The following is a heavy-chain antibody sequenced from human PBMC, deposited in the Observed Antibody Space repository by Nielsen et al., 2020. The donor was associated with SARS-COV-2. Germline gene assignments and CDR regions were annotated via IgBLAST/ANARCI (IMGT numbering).Heavy chain of an antibody. D-gene: IGHD2-2*01. CDR2: IIPIFGTA. V-gene: IGHV1-69*01. CDR3: ARVRYCSSTSCYDDVPYYYYMDV. Sequence: VRQAPGQGLEWMGGIIPIFGTANYAQKFQGRVTITADESTSTAYMELSSLRSEDTAVYYCARVRYCSSTSCYDDVPYYYYMDVWGKGTTVTVSS. J-gene: IGHJ6*03.